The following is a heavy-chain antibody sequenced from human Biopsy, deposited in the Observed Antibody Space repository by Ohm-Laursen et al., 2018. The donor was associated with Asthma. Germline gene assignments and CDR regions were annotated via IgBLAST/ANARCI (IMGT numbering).Heavy chain of an antibody. CDR3: GRDMGGFGSGWFPVEF. D-gene: IGHD6-19*01. CDR2: INWNGGST. J-gene: IGHJ4*02. Sequence: SLRLSCSASGFTFDDYGMSWGRHAPGKGLDWVSGINWNGGSTGYADSVKGRFTISRDNAKNSLYLQMNSLRAEDTALYHCGRDMGGFGSGWFPVEFWGQGTLVTVSS. CDR1: GFTFDDYG. V-gene: IGHV3-20*01.